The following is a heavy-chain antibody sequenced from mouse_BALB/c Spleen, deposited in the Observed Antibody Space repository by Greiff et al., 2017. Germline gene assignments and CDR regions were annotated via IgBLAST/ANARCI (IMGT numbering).Heavy chain of an antibody. D-gene: IGHD2-1*01. CDR1: GFSLTSYG. Sequence: QVQLKESGPGLVQPSQSLSITCTVSGFSLTSYGVHWVRQSPGKGLEWLGVIWSGGSTDYNAAFISRLSISKDNSKSQVFFKMNSLQANDTAIYYCARGDYGNYGGFSYWGQGTLVTVSA. V-gene: IGHV2-2*02. CDR2: IWSGGST. CDR3: ARGDYGNYGGFSY. J-gene: IGHJ3*01.